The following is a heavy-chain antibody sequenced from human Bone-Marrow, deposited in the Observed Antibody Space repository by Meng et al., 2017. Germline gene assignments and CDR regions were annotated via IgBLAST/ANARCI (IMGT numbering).Heavy chain of an antibody. D-gene: IGHD1-26*01. CDR2: IDPKSGDT. CDR3: ARDEGSYSDY. J-gene: IGHJ4*02. Sequence: QVQLVQSGAEVKKPGASVKVSCKPSGYNFPDYWLHWVRRAPGQGLEWMGRIDPKSGDTHYAQRFQGRVTMTGDTSISTAYMELSGLRSDDTAMYYCARDEGSYSDYWGQGTLVTVSS. CDR1: GYNFPDYW. V-gene: IGHV1-2*06.